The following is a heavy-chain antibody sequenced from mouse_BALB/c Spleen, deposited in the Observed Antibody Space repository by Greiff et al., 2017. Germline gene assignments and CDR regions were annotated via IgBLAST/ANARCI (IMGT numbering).Heavy chain of an antibody. CDR2: INPSNGGT. J-gene: IGHJ2*01. CDR3: TRSDYYGSSLFDY. D-gene: IGHD1-1*01. CDR1: GYTFTSYY. Sequence: QVQLQQSGAELVKPGASVKLSCKASGYTFTSYYMYWVKQRPGQGLEWIGEINPSNGGTNFNEKFKSKATLTVDKSSSTAYMQLSSLTSEDSAVYYCTRSDYYGSSLFDYRGQGTTLTVSS. V-gene: IGHV1S81*02.